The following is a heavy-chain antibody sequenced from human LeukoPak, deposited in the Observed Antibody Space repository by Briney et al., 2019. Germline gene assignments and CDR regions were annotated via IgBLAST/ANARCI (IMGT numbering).Heavy chain of an antibody. CDR3: AKDPREYYDFWSGYYFFDY. D-gene: IGHD3-3*01. J-gene: IGHJ4*02. V-gene: IGHV3-30*18. CDR2: ISYDGNNK. Sequence: GRSLRLSCAASGFTFSSYAMHWVRQAPGKGLEWVAVISYDGNNKYYADSVKGRFTISRDNSKNTLYLQMNSLRAEDTAVYYCAKDPREYYDFWSGYYFFDYWGQGTLVTVSS. CDR1: GFTFSSYA.